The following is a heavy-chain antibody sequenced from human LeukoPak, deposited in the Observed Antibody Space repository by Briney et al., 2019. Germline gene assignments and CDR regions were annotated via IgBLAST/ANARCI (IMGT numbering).Heavy chain of an antibody. CDR3: ARAVGSSWYYYYYMDV. Sequence: GGSLRLSCAASGFTFSSYWMSWVRQAPGKGLEWVANIKQDGSEKYYVDSVKGRFTISRDNAKNSLYLQMNSLRAEDTAVYYCARAVGSSWYYYYYMDVWGKGTTVTFSS. CDR2: IKQDGSEK. D-gene: IGHD6-13*01. J-gene: IGHJ6*03. CDR1: GFTFSSYW. V-gene: IGHV3-7*01.